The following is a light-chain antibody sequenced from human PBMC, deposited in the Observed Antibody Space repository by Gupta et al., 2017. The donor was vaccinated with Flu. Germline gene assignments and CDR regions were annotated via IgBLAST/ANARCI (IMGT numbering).Light chain of an antibody. V-gene: IGKV1-39*01. CDR1: QSVSRY. CDR2: GAS. Sequence: PSTLSASIGDRVAISCRASQSVSRYLDWYQQKPGQAPKLLIYGASSMESGVPSRFSGSGSGTEFTLTISRLQPEDFAVYYCQQSNSCAYTLGQGTKVEI. CDR3: QQSNSCAYT. J-gene: IGKJ2*01.